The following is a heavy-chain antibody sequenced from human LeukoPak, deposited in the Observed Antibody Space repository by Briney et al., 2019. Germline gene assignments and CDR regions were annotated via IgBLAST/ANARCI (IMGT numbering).Heavy chain of an antibody. Sequence: SETLSLTXTVSGGSISSGSYYWSWIRQPAGKGLEWIGRIYTSGSTNYNPSVKSRVTISVDTSKNQFSLKLSSVTAADTAVYYCTGGGRTRYCSGGSCYPNWFDPWGQGTLVTVSS. V-gene: IGHV4-61*02. CDR2: IYTSGST. CDR1: GGSISSGSYY. J-gene: IGHJ5*02. D-gene: IGHD2-15*01. CDR3: TGGGRTRYCSGGSCYPNWFDP.